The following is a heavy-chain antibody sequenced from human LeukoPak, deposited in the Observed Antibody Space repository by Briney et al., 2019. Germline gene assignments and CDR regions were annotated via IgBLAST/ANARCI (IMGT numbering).Heavy chain of an antibody. J-gene: IGHJ4*02. CDR1: GFTFTSYA. CDR3: ATPKRLTMIVVVPFDY. Sequence: GGSLRLSCAASGFTFTSYAMSWVRQAPGKGLEWVSANTGSGDTTYYAASVKGRFTISRDNSKNTLYLQMSSLRAEDTAIYYCATPKRLTMIVVVPFDYWGQGTLVTVSS. D-gene: IGHD3-22*01. V-gene: IGHV3-23*01. CDR2: NTGSGDTT.